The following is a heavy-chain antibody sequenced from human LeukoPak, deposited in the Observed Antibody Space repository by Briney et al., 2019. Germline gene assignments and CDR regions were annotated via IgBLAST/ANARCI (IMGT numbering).Heavy chain of an antibody. CDR3: AKDIGYSSARYFDY. J-gene: IGHJ4*02. Sequence: GGSLRLSCAASGFTFDDYAMHWVRQAPGKVLEWVSGISWNSGSIGYADSVKGRFTISRDNAKNSLYLQMNSLRAEDTALYYCAKDIGYSSARYFDYWGQGTLVTVSS. D-gene: IGHD6-25*01. V-gene: IGHV3-9*01. CDR2: ISWNSGSI. CDR1: GFTFDDYA.